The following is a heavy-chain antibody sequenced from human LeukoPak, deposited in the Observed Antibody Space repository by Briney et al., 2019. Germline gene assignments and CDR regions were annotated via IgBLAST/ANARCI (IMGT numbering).Heavy chain of an antibody. V-gene: IGHV4-59*08. CDR3: ARVSHKYTGYQYYFDY. CDR1: GGSINSHY. Sequence: PSETLSLTCIVSGGSINSHYWGWIRQPPGKGLEWIGNVYHSGRTYDNPSLKSRVTISVDTSKNQFSLKLSSVTAADTAVYYCARVSHKYTGYQYYFDYWGQGTLVTVSS. CDR2: VYHSGRT. J-gene: IGHJ4*02. D-gene: IGHD5-12*01.